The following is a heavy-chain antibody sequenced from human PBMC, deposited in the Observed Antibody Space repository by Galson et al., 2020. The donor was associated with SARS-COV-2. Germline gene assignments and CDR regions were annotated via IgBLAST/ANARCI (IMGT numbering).Heavy chain of an antibody. CDR1: GGSISSSSYY. D-gene: IGHD4-17*01. CDR2: IYYSGST. CDR3: ARVVVGTTVVTLITYYFDY. V-gene: IGHV4-39*07. J-gene: IGHJ4*02. Sequence: ASVTLSLTCTVTGGSISSSSYYWGWIRKPPGKGLEWIGSIYYSGSTYYNPSLKSRLTISVDTSKNQFSLKLSSVTAADTAVYYCARVVVGTTVVTLITYYFDYWGQGTLVTVSS.